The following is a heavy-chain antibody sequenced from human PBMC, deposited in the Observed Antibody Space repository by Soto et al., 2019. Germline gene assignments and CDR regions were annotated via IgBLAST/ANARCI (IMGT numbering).Heavy chain of an antibody. V-gene: IGHV3-33*01. D-gene: IGHD6-13*01. CDR3: ARVSFRIAAAGTGGWFDP. J-gene: IGHJ5*02. CDR1: GFTFSSYG. Sequence: QVQLVESGGGVVQPGRSLRLSCAASGFTFSSYGMHWVRQAPGKGLEWVAVIWYDGSNKYYADSVKGRFTISRDNSKNTLYLQMNSLRAEDTAVYYCARVSFRIAAAGTGGWFDPWGQGTLVTVSS. CDR2: IWYDGSNK.